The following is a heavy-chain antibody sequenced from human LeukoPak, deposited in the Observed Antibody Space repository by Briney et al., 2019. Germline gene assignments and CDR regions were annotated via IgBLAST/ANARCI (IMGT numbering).Heavy chain of an antibody. Sequence: ASVKVSCKASGYSFTGYYIHWVRQAPGQGLEWMGWINSKTGDTNYAQKLQGRVTMTTDTSTSTAYMELRSLRSDDTAVYYCARPYGSSSTSCFDYWGQGTLVTVSS. D-gene: IGHD2-2*01. CDR2: INSKTGDT. J-gene: IGHJ4*02. CDR1: GYSFTGYY. CDR3: ARPYGSSSTSCFDY. V-gene: IGHV1-18*04.